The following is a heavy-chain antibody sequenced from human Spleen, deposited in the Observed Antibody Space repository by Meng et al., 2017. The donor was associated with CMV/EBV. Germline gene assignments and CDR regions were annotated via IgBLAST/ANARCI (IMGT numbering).Heavy chain of an antibody. Sequence: AVYGGSFSGYYWSWIRQPPGKGLEWIGEINHSGSTNYNPSLKSRVTISVDTSKNQFSLKLSSVTAADTAVYYCARPSLSFSGSPLGYWGHGTLVTVSS. V-gene: IGHV4-34*01. D-gene: IGHD3-16*02. J-gene: IGHJ4*01. CDR1: GGSFSGYY. CDR2: INHSGST. CDR3: ARPSLSFSGSPLGY.